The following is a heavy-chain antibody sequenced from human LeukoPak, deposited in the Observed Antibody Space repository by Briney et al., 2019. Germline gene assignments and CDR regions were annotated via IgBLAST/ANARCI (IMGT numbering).Heavy chain of an antibody. CDR3: ARDGYGWESLDY. J-gene: IGHJ4*02. Sequence: GGSLRLSCAASGFTFNNYWMTWVRQAPGKGLEWVANIKQDGGEGSYGDSVKGRFTISRDNAKKSLYLQMHSLRAEDTAVYYCARDGYGWESLDYWGQGALVTVSS. CDR1: GFTFNNYW. V-gene: IGHV3-7*04. CDR2: IKQDGGEG. D-gene: IGHD2-2*03.